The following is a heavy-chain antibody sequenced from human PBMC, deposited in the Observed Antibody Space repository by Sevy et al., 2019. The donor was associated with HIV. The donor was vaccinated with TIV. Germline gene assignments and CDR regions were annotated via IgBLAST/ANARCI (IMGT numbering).Heavy chain of an antibody. CDR1: GFTFSSYG. J-gene: IGHJ4*02. CDR3: AKDQQWLVHRYFDY. CDR2: IRYDGSNK. D-gene: IGHD6-19*01. Sequence: GGSLRLSCAASGFTFSSYGMHWVRQAPGKGLEWVAFIRYDGSNKYYADSVKGRFTNSRDNSKNTLYLQMNSLRAEDTAVYYCAKDQQWLVHRYFDYWGQGTLVTVSS. V-gene: IGHV3-30*02.